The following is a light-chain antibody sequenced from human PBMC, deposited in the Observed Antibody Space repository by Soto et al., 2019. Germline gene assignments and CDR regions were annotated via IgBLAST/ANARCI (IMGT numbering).Light chain of an antibody. V-gene: IGKV3-20*01. CDR3: QHYGSALFT. CDR1: QSFSSSY. CDR2: GAS. Sequence: EIVLTQSPGTLSLSPGERATLSCRASQSFSSSYLAWYQQKPGQAPRLLIYGASSRATGIPDRFSGSGSETDFTLTISSLEPEDFAVYYWQHYGSALFTFGPGTKVDGK. J-gene: IGKJ3*01.